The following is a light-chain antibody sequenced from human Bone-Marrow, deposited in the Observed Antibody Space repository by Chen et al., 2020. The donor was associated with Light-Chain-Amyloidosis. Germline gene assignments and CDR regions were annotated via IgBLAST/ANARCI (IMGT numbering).Light chain of an antibody. J-gene: IGLJ3*02. CDR1: NIGDTS. CDR3: QVWDRSSDRPV. V-gene: IGLV3-21*02. Sequence: SYVMTQPSSVSVAPGQTATIACGGNNIGDTSLHWYQQTPGQAPLLVVYDDGDRPSGIPERWSGSNSGNTATLTISRVEAGDEADYYCQVWDRSSDRPVFGGGTKLTVL. CDR2: DDG.